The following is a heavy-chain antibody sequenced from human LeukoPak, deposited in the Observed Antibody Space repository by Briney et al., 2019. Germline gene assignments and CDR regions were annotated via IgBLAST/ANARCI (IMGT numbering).Heavy chain of an antibody. CDR1: GYTFTDYY. J-gene: IGHJ5*02. D-gene: IGHD2-2*01. V-gene: IGHV1-2*02. CDR3: ARIIYCSSASCYHRWFDP. CDR2: INPNSGDT. Sequence: ASVKVSCKASGYTFTDYYMHWVRQAPGQGLEWMGWINPNSGDTDCAQRFQGRVTMTRDTSISTAYMELSSLTSGDTAVYYCARIIYCSSASCYHRWFDPWGQGTLVTVSS.